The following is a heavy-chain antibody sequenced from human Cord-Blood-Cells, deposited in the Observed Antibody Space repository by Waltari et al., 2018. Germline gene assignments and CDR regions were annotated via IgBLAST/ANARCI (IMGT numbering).Heavy chain of an antibody. J-gene: IGHJ4*02. CDR2: INTGNGNT. CDR1: GYTFTSYA. CDR3: ARGGYYDSFFDY. V-gene: IGHV1-3*04. D-gene: IGHD3-22*01. Sequence: QVQLVQSGAEVKKPGASVKVSCKASGYTFTSYAMHWVRQAPGQRLEWMGWINTGNGNTKYSQKFQGRVTITRDTSASTAYIELSSLRSEDTAVYYCARGGYYDSFFDYWGQGTLVTVSS.